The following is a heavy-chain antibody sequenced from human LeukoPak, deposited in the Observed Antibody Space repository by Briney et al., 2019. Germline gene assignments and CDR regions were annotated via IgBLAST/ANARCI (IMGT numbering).Heavy chain of an antibody. CDR2: IWDDWSKK. Sequence: PGRSPRPSRAAAGFTLSSHCMHWVRPAPSQGVEGVGVIWDDWSKKYYGDSVKGRFTISRDNSKDTLYLQMNSLRAEDTAVHYCARQPDDFSGWNNGQDFFDYWGQGTLVTVSS. CDR1: GFTLSSHC. D-gene: IGHD6-19*01. CDR3: ARQPDDFSGWNNGQDFFDY. J-gene: IGHJ4*02. V-gene: IGHV3-33*01.